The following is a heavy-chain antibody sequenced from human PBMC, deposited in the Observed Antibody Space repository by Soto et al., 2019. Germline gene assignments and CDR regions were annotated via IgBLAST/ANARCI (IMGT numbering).Heavy chain of an antibody. J-gene: IGHJ6*02. CDR2: IYYRGST. V-gene: IGHV4-39*01. CDR3: ARHVGTIFGVIIINYYGLDV. CDR1: DGSISSSSYS. D-gene: IGHD3-3*01. Sequence: SETLCLTCTVSDGSISSSSYSWGWIRQPPGKGLEWIGSIYYRGSTYYNPSLKSRVTISVDTSKNQFSLKLSSVTAADTAVYYCARHVGTIFGVIIINYYGLDVWGQGTTVTVSS.